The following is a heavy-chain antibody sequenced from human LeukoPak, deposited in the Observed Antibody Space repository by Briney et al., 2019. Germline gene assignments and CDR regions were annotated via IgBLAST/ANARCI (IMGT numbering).Heavy chain of an antibody. CDR3: ARGIPAFDI. CDR1: GGSISSGSYY. D-gene: IGHD2-21*01. V-gene: IGHV4-61*02. Sequence: PSQTLSLTCTVSGGSISSGSYYWSWIRQPAGKGLEWIGRIYTSGSTNYNPSLKSRVTISVDTSKNQFSLKLSSVTAADTAVYYCARGIPAFDIWGQGTMVTVSS. J-gene: IGHJ3*02. CDR2: IYTSGST.